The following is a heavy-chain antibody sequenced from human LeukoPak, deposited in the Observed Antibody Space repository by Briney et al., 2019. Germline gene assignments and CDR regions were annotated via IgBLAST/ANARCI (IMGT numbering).Heavy chain of an antibody. D-gene: IGHD3-9*01. CDR1: GFTFSSYA. CDR3: AKNYDILTGLPDY. V-gene: IGHV3-23*01. CDR2: ISGSGGST. J-gene: IGHJ4*02. Sequence: GGSLRLSCAASGFTFSSYAMSWVRQAPGKGLEWVSAISGSGGSTYYAESVKGRFTISRDNSKNTLYLQMNSLRAEDTAVYYCAKNYDILTGLPDYGGQGTLVTVSS.